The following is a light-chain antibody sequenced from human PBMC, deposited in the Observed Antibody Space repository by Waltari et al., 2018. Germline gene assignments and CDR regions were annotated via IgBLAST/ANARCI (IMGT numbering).Light chain of an antibody. CDR3: QQYNNWPLT. V-gene: IGKV3-15*01. J-gene: IGKJ1*01. CDR1: QSVSSD. CDR2: AAS. Sequence: EMVMTQSPATLSVSPGERATPSCRASQSVSSDLAWYQQKSGQAPRLLIYAASNRATGIPARFNGGGSGTEFTLTISSLQSVDSAVYYCQQYNNWPLTFGQGTKVEIK.